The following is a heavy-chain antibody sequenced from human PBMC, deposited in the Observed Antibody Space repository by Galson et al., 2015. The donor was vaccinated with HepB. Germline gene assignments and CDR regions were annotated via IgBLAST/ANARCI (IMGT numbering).Heavy chain of an antibody. CDR3: ARGGTGVWGVTRNTADYWYFDL. CDR1: GGSFSGYY. Sequence: ETLSLTCAVYGGSFSGYYWSWIRQPPGKGLEWIGEINHSGSTNYNPSLKSRVTISVDTSKNQFSLKLSSVTAADTAVYYCARGGTGVWGVTRNTADYWYFDLWGRGTLVTVSS. J-gene: IGHJ2*01. CDR2: INHSGST. V-gene: IGHV4-34*01. D-gene: IGHD3-10*01.